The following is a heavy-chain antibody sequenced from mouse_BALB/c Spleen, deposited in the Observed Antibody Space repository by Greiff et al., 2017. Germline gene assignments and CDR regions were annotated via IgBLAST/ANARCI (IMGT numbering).Heavy chain of an antibody. CDR2: ISSGGST. J-gene: IGHJ2*01. CDR1: GFTFSSYA. Sequence: EGMLVESGGGLVKPGGSLKLSCAASGFTFSSYAMSWVRQTPEKRLEWVASISSGGSTYYPDSVKGRFTISRDNARNILYLQMSSLRSEDTAMYYCARDYYDYVHYFDYWGQGTTLTVSS. V-gene: IGHV5-6-5*01. CDR3: ARDYYDYVHYFDY. D-gene: IGHD2-4*01.